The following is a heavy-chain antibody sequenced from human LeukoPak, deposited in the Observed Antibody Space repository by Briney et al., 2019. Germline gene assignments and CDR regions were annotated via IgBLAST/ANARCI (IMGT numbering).Heavy chain of an antibody. CDR1: GYSFSSSA. CDR3: ARQGYSSGSLDY. Sequence: GESLKISCKGSGYSFSSSAISWVRQMPGKGLEWMGIIYPGDSDTRYSPSFQGQVTVSVDKSITTAYLQWSSLKASDSAMYYCARQGYSSGSLDYWGQGTLVTVSS. D-gene: IGHD6-19*01. CDR2: IYPGDSDT. V-gene: IGHV5-51*01. J-gene: IGHJ4*02.